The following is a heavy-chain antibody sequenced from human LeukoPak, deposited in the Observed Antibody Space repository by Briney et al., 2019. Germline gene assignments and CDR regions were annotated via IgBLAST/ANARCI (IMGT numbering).Heavy chain of an antibody. CDR1: GFTFSLYG. D-gene: IGHD1-7*01. CDR3: AKEGKTRNWNYYQAKPVY. V-gene: IGHV3-23*01. CDR2: IGGSGGNT. Sequence: GGSLRLSCAASGFTFSLYGMSWVRQAPGKGLEWVAGIGGSGGNTYYADSVKGRFTISRDNSKYTLFLQMNSLRAEDTAVYYCAKEGKTRNWNYYQAKPVYWGQGTLVTVSS. J-gene: IGHJ4*02.